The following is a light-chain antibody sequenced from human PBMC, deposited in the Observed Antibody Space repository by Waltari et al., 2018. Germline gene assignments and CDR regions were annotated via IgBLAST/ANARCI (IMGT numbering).Light chain of an antibody. Sequence: DIQMNQSPSSLSASVGDRVTITCQASQDIRKNLNWFQQKPGNAPPILLFDASNSQAAVPSRFSGSGSGTDFAFTISSLQPEDIGTYFCQQYANLPLTFGGGTRVEIK. V-gene: IGKV1-33*01. CDR2: DAS. CDR3: QQYANLPLT. CDR1: QDIRKN. J-gene: IGKJ4*01.